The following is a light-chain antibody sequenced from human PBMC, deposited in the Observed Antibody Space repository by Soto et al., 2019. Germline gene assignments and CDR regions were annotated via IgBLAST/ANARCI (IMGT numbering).Light chain of an antibody. Sequence: PGERATLSCRASQSVSGDYIAWYQQKPGQAPRLLIYDAYNRATGIPPRFSGSGSGTDFTLTISSLEPEDSAVYYCQQRHMWPITFGQGTRLESK. J-gene: IGKJ5*01. CDR1: QSVSGD. V-gene: IGKV3-11*01. CDR3: QQRHMWPIT. CDR2: DAY.